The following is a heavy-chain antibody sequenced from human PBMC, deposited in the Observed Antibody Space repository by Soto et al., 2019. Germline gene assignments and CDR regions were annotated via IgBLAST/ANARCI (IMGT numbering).Heavy chain of an antibody. J-gene: IGHJ4*02. CDR3: ARLRKGGYCDY. Sequence: VPLVESGGGLVQPGGSLRLSCAASEFTFSNYWMSWVRQAPGKGLEWVANIKEDGSEKYYVDSVKGRFTISRDSAKNSLYLQMDSLRAEDTAVYYCARLRKGGYCDYWGQGSLVTVSS. CDR2: IKEDGSEK. CDR1: EFTFSNYW. D-gene: IGHD1-26*01. V-gene: IGHV3-7*03.